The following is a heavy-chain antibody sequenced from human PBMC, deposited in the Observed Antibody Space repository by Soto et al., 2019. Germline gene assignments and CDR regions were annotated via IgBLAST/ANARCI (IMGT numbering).Heavy chain of an antibody. Sequence: EVQLLESGGGLVQPGGALRLSCAASGFTFSSHAMSWVRLAPGKGLEWISSISAGSEGAYYADSVKGRFTISRDNSNNTLYLQMNSLRAEDTAVYYCARDLWWYLHWGQGTLVTVSS. CDR2: ISAGSEGA. J-gene: IGHJ4*02. CDR3: ARDLWWYLH. D-gene: IGHD2-15*01. CDR1: GFTFSSHA. V-gene: IGHV3-23*01.